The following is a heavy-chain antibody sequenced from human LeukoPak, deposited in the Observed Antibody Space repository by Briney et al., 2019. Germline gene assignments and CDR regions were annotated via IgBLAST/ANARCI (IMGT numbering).Heavy chain of an antibody. CDR3: ARWGTRSAYSVVDY. Sequence: GASVKVSCKASGYTFTDYYMHWVQQAPGKGLEWMGRVDPEDGETIYAEKFQGRVTITADTSTDTAYMELSSLRSDDTAVYYCARWGTRSAYSVVDYWGQGTLVTVSS. D-gene: IGHD2-21*01. CDR2: VDPEDGET. CDR1: GYTFTDYY. V-gene: IGHV1-69-2*01. J-gene: IGHJ4*02.